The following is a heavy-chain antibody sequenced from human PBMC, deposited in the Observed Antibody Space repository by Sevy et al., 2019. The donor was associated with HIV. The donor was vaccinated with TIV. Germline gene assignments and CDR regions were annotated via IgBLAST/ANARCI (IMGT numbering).Heavy chain of an antibody. CDR1: GFIFSSYS. Sequence: GGSLRLSCAASGFIFSSYSMNWVRQAPGKGLEWVSFSSSATHYTYYADSVKGRFTVSRGYAKNSLFLQMNSLRAEDTAVYYCAGTTRGSETAFDFWGQGTMVTVS. D-gene: IGHD1-1*01. CDR3: AGTTRGSETAFDF. J-gene: IGHJ3*01. CDR2: SSSATHYT. V-gene: IGHV3-21*01.